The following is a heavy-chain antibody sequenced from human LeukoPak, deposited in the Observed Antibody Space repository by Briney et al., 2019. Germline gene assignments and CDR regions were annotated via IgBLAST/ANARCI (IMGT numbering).Heavy chain of an antibody. CDR2: INQDGSEK. CDR1: AFSFSNYW. Sequence: GGSLRLSCAASAFSFSNYWMSWVRQAPGKGLESVANINQDGSEKYYVDSVRGRFTISRDNAKNSLYMQMNTLRAEDTAVYYCAKVPGEGYYYYGMDVWGQGTTVTVSS. V-gene: IGHV3-7*01. D-gene: IGHD7-27*01. CDR3: AKVPGEGYYYYGMDV. J-gene: IGHJ6*02.